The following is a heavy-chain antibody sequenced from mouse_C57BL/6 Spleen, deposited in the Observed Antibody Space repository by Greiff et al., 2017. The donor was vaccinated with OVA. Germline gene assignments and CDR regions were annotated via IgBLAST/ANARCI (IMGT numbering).Heavy chain of an antibody. CDR3: ARQLRLRSYAMDY. V-gene: IGHV1-80*01. J-gene: IGHJ4*01. Sequence: VQLQQSGAELVKPGASVKISCKASGYAFSSYWMNWVKQRPGKGLEWIGQIYPGDGDTNYNGKFKGKATLTADKSSSTAYMQLSSLTSEDSAVYFCARQLRLRSYAMDYWGQGTSVTVSS. CDR1: GYAFSSYW. D-gene: IGHD3-2*02. CDR2: IYPGDGDT.